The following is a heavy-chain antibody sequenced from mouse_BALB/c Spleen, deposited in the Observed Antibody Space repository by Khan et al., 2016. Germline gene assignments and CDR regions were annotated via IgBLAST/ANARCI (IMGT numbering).Heavy chain of an antibody. V-gene: IGHV1-9*01. Sequence: QVQLKQSGAELMKPGASVKISCKATGYTFSSYWIEWVKQRPGHGLEWIGEILPGSGSTNYNEKFKGKATFTADTSSNTAYMQLSSLTSEDSAVSYCARGITTATFDYWGQGTTLTVSS. CDR2: ILPGSGST. CDR1: GYTFSSYW. J-gene: IGHJ2*01. CDR3: ARGITTATFDY. D-gene: IGHD1-2*01.